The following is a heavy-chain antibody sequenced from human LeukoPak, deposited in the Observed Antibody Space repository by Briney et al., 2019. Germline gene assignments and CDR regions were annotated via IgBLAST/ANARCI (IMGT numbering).Heavy chain of an antibody. D-gene: IGHD4-11*01. Sequence: GGTLRLSCAASGFTFSSYGMSWVRQAPGKGLEWVSGLSASGGLTYYADSVKGRFTISRDNSKNTLYLQMNSLRADDTAVYYCAKGGSSYSEMDYWGQGTLITVSS. J-gene: IGHJ4*02. CDR2: LSASGGLT. CDR3: AKGGSSYSEMDY. V-gene: IGHV3-23*01. CDR1: GFTFSSYG.